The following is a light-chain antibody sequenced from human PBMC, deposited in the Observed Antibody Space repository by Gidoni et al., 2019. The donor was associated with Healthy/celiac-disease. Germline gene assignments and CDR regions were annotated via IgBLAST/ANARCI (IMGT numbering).Light chain of an antibody. V-gene: IGKV1-5*03. CDR2: KAS. CDR3: QQYNSYPS. CDR1: QTISSW. Sequence: DIQMTQSPSTLSASVGDRVTITCRASQTISSWLAWYQQKPGKAPKLLIYKASNLEGGVPSRFSGSGSGTEFTLTISSLQPDDFATYYCQQYNSYPSFGQXTKVEIK. J-gene: IGKJ1*01.